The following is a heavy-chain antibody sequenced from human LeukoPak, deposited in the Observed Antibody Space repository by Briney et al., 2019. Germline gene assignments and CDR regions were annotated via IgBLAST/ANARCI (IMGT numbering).Heavy chain of an antibody. CDR3: ARTGGGPYYYDSSGYYYN. Sequence: TSETLSLTCTVSGGSISSYYWSWIRQPAGKGLEWIGRIYTSGSTNYNPSLKSRVTMSVDTSKNQFSLKLSSVTAADTAVYYCARTGGGPYYYDSSGYYYNWGQGTLVTVSS. J-gene: IGHJ4*02. CDR2: IYTSGST. V-gene: IGHV4-4*07. CDR1: GGSISSYY. D-gene: IGHD3-22*01.